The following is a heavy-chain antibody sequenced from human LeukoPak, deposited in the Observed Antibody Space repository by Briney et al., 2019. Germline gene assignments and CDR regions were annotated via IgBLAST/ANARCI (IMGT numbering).Heavy chain of an antibody. D-gene: IGHD2/OR15-2a*01. J-gene: IGHJ4*02. CDR2: IRSKTYGGTT. V-gene: IGHV3-49*04. Sequence: PGGSLRLSCTVSGFTFADYAMSWVRQAPGKGLEWVGFIRSKTYGGTTEYATSVKGRFTISRDDSKSIAYLQMNSLKTEDTAVYYCTRGGYSGLSQYWGQGTLVTVSS. CDR1: GFTFADYA. CDR3: TRGGYSGLSQY.